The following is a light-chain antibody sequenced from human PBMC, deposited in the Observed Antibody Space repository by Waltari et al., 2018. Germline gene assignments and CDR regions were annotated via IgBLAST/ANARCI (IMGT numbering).Light chain of an antibody. CDR2: RNS. CDR3: VTWYDSLRSVL. CDR1: NSNIRGNY. J-gene: IGLJ2*01. V-gene: IGLV1-47*01. Sequence: QSVLKQPPSASGTPGQRVTISCSGGNSNIRGNYVFWYQHLPGTTPKLLIYRNSQRASGVPDPFSGSKSCTSASLATSGPRSEDGADYYCVTWYDSLRSVLFGGGTNLTVL.